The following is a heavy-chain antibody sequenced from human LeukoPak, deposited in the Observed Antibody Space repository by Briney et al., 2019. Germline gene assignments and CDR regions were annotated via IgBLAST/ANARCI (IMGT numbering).Heavy chain of an antibody. J-gene: IGHJ6*03. CDR3: ARGRIEWYYYMDV. D-gene: IGHD1-14*01. V-gene: IGHV4-34*01. CDR1: GGSFSGYY. CDR2: INHSGST. Sequence: SETLSLTCAVYGGSFSGYYWSWIRQPPGKGLEWIGEINHSGSTNYNPSLKSRVIISVDTSKNQFSLKLSSVTAADTAVYYCARGRIEWYYYMDVWGKGTTVTVSS.